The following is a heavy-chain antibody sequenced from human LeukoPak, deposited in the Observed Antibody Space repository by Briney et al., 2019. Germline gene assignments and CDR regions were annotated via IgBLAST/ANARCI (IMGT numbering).Heavy chain of an antibody. CDR2: IYYSGSN. D-gene: IGHD3-3*01. CDR3: ARASYDFWSGYYPAIDY. Sequence: SETLSLTCTVSGGPISSYYWSWVRQPPGKGLEWIGYIYYSGSNNYNPSLKSRLTISVDTSTNQFSLKLSSVTAADTAVYYCARASYDFWSGYYPAIDYWGQGTLVTVSS. V-gene: IGHV4-59*01. J-gene: IGHJ4*02. CDR1: GGPISSYY.